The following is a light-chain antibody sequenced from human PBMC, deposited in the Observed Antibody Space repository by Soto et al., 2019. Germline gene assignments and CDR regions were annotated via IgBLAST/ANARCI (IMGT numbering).Light chain of an antibody. CDR2: HAS. CDR1: QSSNTN. V-gene: IGKV3-15*01. J-gene: IGKJ4*01. Sequence: EIVMTQSPATLSLSPGERATLSCRASQSSNTNLAWYQQSPGRAPRLFIYHASTRATGIPDRFSGSVSGTDFTLTISSLQSEDVAVYYCQQYTVWPFTFGGGTKVEIK. CDR3: QQYTVWPFT.